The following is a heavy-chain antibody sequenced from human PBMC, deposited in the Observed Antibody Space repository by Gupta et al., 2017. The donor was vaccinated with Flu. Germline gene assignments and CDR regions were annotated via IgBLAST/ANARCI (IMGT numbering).Heavy chain of an antibody. V-gene: IGHV4-39*01. CDR2: VYYVGST. Sequence: GGSIISSDYYWSWIRQPPGKGLEYIGSVYYVGSTYYNVFLKSRVTISIDTSKNQFSLRLASVTAEDTAVYYGARSDDYFDHWGQGALVTVS. CDR3: ARSDDYFDH. CDR1: GGSIISSDYY. J-gene: IGHJ4*02.